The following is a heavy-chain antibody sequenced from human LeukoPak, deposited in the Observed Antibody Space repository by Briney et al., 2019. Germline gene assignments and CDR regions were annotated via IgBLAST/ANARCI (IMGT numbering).Heavy chain of an antibody. V-gene: IGHV3-48*03. Sequence: PGGSLRLSCAASGFTFSSYEMNWVRQAPGKGLDWVSYISSSGSTIYYADSVKGRFTISRDNAKNSLYLQMNSLRAEDTAVYYCARRRLGYYYYMDVWGKGTTVTISS. CDR2: ISSSGSTI. D-gene: IGHD3-16*01. J-gene: IGHJ6*03. CDR1: GFTFSSYE. CDR3: ARRRLGYYYYMDV.